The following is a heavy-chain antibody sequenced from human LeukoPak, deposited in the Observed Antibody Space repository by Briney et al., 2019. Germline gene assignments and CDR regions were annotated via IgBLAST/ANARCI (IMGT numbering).Heavy chain of an antibody. Sequence: PSETLSLTCTVSGGSISSSSYYWGWIRQPPGKGLEWIGSIYYSGSTYYNPSLKSRVTISVDTSKNQFSLKLSSVTAADTAVYYCAREGNWNYLYWGQGTLVTVPS. V-gene: IGHV4-39*07. CDR2: IYYSGST. D-gene: IGHD1-7*01. CDR1: GGSISSSSYY. CDR3: AREGNWNYLY. J-gene: IGHJ4*02.